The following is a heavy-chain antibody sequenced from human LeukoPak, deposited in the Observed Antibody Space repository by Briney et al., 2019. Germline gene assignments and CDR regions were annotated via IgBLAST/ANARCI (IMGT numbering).Heavy chain of an antibody. J-gene: IGHJ4*02. CDR1: GFTFSRYA. Sequence: GGSLRLSCAASGFTFSRYAMHWVRQAPGKGLEWVAVISYDGSNKYYADSVKGRFTISRDNSKNTLYLQMNSLRAEDTAVYYCASTLRGQWGQGTLVTVSS. V-gene: IGHV3-30*04. CDR2: ISYDGSNK. D-gene: IGHD4-17*01. CDR3: ASTLRGQ.